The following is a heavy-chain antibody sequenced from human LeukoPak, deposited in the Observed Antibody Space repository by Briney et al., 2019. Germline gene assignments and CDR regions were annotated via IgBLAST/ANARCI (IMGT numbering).Heavy chain of an antibody. D-gene: IGHD3-22*01. Sequence: SETLSLTCTVSGGSISSYYWSWIRQPPGKGLEWIGYIYDSGNTNYNPSLKSRVTISVDTSKNQFSLKLSSVTAADTAVYYCACLTTADAFDIWGQGTMVTVSS. V-gene: IGHV4-59*01. CDR1: GGSISSYY. CDR2: IYDSGNT. J-gene: IGHJ3*02. CDR3: ACLTTADAFDI.